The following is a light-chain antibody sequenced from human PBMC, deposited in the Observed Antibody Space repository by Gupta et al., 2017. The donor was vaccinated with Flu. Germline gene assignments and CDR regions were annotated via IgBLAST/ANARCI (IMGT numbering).Light chain of an antibody. V-gene: IGLV2-23*02. CDR2: EVN. CDR3: CSYAGAPYV. J-gene: IGLJ1*01. Sequence: GTDNDVGNYNLVSWYQQHPDKVPKLIIFEVNKRPSGIPNRFSGSKSGNTASLTISGLQAEDEADYYCCSYAGAPYVFGTGTKVTVL. CDR1: DNDVGNYNL.